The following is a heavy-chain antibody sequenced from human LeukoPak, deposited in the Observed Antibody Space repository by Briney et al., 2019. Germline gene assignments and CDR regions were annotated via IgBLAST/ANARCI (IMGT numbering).Heavy chain of an antibody. J-gene: IGHJ4*02. CDR2: IHPNNGGT. Sequence: ASVKVSCKTSGYTFTGYYMHWVRQAPGQGLVWMGWIHPNNGGTIYARSSKGRVTMTSDTSISTAYLELNSLISDDTAMYFCARGTQTIFGVIDYWGQGTLVTVSS. CDR3: ARGTQTIFGVIDY. CDR1: GYTFTGYY. D-gene: IGHD3-3*01. V-gene: IGHV1-2*02.